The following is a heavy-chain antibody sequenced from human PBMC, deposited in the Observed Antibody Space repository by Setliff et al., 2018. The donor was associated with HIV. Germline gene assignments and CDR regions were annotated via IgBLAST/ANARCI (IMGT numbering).Heavy chain of an antibody. CDR1: GFSLSTNGVG. CDR3: ARIQLVCSSTSCYKGVIDY. V-gene: IGHV2-70*11. J-gene: IGHJ4*02. D-gene: IGHD2-2*02. Sequence: SGPTLVNPTETLTLTCTFSGFSLSTNGVGVGWIRQPPGKALEWLARIDWDDDKYYSTSLKTRLTISKDTSKNQVVLTMTNMDPVDTATYYCARIQLVCSSTSCYKGVIDYWGQGTLVTVSS. CDR2: IDWDDDK.